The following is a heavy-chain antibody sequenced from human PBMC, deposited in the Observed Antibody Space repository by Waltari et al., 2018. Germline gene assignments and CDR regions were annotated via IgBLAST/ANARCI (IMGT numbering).Heavy chain of an antibody. CDR3: ARFFDL. J-gene: IGHJ2*01. Sequence: QVQLQQWGAGLLKPSETLSLTCAVYGGSFSGYYWSWIRQPPGKGLEWIGEINHSGSTNYNPARKSRVTISVDTSKNQFSLKLSSVTAADTAVYYCARFFDLWGRGTLVTVSS. CDR1: GGSFSGYY. V-gene: IGHV4-34*01. CDR2: INHSGST.